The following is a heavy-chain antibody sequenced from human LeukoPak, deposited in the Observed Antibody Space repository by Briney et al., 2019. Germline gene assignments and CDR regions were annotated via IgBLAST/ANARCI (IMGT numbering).Heavy chain of an antibody. CDR2: INSDGSTT. D-gene: IGHD2-2*01. CDR3: ARAWIPAANDAFDI. CDR1: GFTFSSYW. V-gene: IGHV3-74*01. J-gene: IGHJ3*02. Sequence: QAGGSLRLSCAASGFTFSSYWMHWVRQAPGKGLVWVSRINSDGSTTRYADSVKGRFTISRDNAKNTLYLQMNNLRAEDTAVYYCARAWIPAANDAFDIWGQGTMVTVSS.